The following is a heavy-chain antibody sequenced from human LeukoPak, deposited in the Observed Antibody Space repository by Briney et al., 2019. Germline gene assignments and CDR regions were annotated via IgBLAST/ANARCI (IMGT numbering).Heavy chain of an antibody. J-gene: IGHJ4*02. Sequence: PSETLSLTCTVSGGSISSGGYYWSWIPPPPGKGLEWIGYIYYSGSTYYNPSLKSRVTISVDTSKNQFSLKLSSVTAADTAVYYCARAGLDCPCFDYWGQGTLVTVSS. CDR2: IYYSGST. CDR1: GGSISSGGYY. V-gene: IGHV4-31*03. CDR3: ARAGLDCPCFDY. D-gene: IGHD2-21*02.